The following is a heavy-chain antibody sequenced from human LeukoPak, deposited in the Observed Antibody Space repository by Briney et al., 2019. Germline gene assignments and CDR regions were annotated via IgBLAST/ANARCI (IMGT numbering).Heavy chain of an antibody. D-gene: IGHD3-3*01. J-gene: IGHJ6*03. CDR1: GFTFDDYG. CDR2: INWNGGST. V-gene: IGHV3-20*01. CDR3: ARKSGYHDYYYMDV. Sequence: PGGSLRLSCAASGFTFDDYGMSWVRQAPGKGLEWVSGINWNGGSTGYADSVKGRFTISRDNAKNSLYLQMNSLRAEDTALYHCARKSGYHDYYYMDVWGKGTTVTVSS.